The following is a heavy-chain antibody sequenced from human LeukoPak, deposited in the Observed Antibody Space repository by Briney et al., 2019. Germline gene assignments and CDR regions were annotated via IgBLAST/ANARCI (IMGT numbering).Heavy chain of an antibody. D-gene: IGHD5-12*01. J-gene: IGHJ4*02. V-gene: IGHV3-30*04. Sequence: GGSLRLSCAASGFTFSSYAMHWVRQAPGKGLEWVAVISYDGSNKYYADSVKGRFTISRDNSKNTLYLQMNSLRAEDTAVYYCARDGRGYSGYDNFDYWGQGTLVTVSS. CDR2: ISYDGSNK. CDR1: GFTFSSYA. CDR3: ARDGRGYSGYDNFDY.